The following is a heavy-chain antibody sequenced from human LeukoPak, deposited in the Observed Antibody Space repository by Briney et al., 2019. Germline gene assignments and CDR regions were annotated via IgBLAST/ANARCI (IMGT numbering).Heavy chain of an antibody. D-gene: IGHD2-15*01. Sequence: ASVKVSCKASGGTFSSYAISWVRQAPGQGLEWMGGIIPIFGTANYAQKFQGRVTITTDESTSTAYMELSSLRSEDTAVYYCASSNLCSGGSCYWNDYWGQGTLVTVSS. V-gene: IGHV1-69*05. CDR3: ASSNLCSGGSCYWNDY. J-gene: IGHJ4*02. CDR1: GGTFSSYA. CDR2: IIPIFGTA.